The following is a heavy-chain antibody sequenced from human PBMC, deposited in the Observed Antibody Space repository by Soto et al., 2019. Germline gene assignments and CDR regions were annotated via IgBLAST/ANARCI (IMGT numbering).Heavy chain of an antibody. Sequence: AASVKVSCKASGGTFSSYAISWVRQAPGQGLEWMGGIIPIFGTANYAQKFQGRVTITADESTSTAYMELSSLRSEDTAVYYCARELGANYYYYGMDVWGQGTTVTVSS. CDR3: ARELGANYYYYGMDV. V-gene: IGHV1-69*13. CDR2: IIPIFGTA. J-gene: IGHJ6*02. D-gene: IGHD1-26*01. CDR1: GGTFSSYA.